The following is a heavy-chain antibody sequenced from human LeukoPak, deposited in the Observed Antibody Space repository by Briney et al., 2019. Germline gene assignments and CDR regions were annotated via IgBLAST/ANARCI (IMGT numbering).Heavy chain of an antibody. Sequence: GGSLRLSCAASGFTFSSYSMSWVRQAPGKGLGWVSYIISGSNTIYYSDSVKGRFTISRDNARNPLYLQMNSLRAEDTAVYYCARAFAPGYCSGSSCPFDYWGQGTLVTVSS. D-gene: IGHD2-15*01. CDR3: ARAFAPGYCSGSSCPFDY. CDR1: GFTFSSYS. CDR2: IISGSNTI. V-gene: IGHV3-48*01. J-gene: IGHJ4*02.